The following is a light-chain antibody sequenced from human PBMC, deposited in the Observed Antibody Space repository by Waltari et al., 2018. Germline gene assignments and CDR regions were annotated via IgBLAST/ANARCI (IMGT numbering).Light chain of an antibody. J-gene: IGLJ2*01. Sequence: QSALAQPPSASGSPGQSVTISCTGTSSDVGGYNYVSWYQQHPGRAPRLISYEVTKRPPGVPHRFSGSKSGNTASLTVSGLQADDEADYHCCAYAGNTEVFGGWTRLTVL. V-gene: IGLV2-8*01. CDR1: SSDVGGYNY. CDR2: EVT. CDR3: CAYAGNTEV.